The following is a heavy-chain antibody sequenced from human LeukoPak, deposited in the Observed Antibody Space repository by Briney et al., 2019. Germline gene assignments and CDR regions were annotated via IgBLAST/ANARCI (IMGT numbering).Heavy chain of an antibody. CDR3: ARGVNTAMVSREIFDY. CDR1: GGSISSSSYY. J-gene: IGHJ4*02. D-gene: IGHD5-18*01. CDR2: IYYSGST. Sequence: SETLSLTCTVSGGSISSSSYYWGWIRQPPGKGLEWIGSIYYSGSTYYNPSLKSRVTISVDTSKNQFSLKLSSVTAADTAVYYCARGVNTAMVSREIFDYWGQGTLVTVSS. V-gene: IGHV4-39*07.